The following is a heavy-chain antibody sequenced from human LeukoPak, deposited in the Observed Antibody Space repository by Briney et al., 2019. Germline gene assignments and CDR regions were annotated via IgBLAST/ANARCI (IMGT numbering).Heavy chain of an antibody. D-gene: IGHD3-22*01. Sequence: SETLSLTCAVYGGSFSGYYWSRIRQPPGKGLEWIGEINHSGSTNYNPSLKSRVTISVDTSKNQFSLKLSSVTAADTAVYYCAREPSPYYYDSSGYLDYWGQGTLVTVSS. J-gene: IGHJ4*02. CDR2: INHSGST. V-gene: IGHV4-34*01. CDR1: GGSFSGYY. CDR3: AREPSPYYYDSSGYLDY.